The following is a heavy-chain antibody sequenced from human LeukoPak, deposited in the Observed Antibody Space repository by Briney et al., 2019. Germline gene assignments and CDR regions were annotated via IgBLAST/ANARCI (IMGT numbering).Heavy chain of an antibody. Sequence: GGSLRLSCAASGFTFSSYGMHWVRQAPGKGLEWVAFIRYDGSNKYYADSVKGRFTISRDNSKNTLYLQMNSLRAEDTAVYYCAKDIREYCSGGSCYSGFDYWGQGTLVTVSS. J-gene: IGHJ4*02. CDR1: GFTFSSYG. V-gene: IGHV3-30*02. CDR2: IRYDGSNK. CDR3: AKDIREYCSGGSCYSGFDY. D-gene: IGHD2-15*01.